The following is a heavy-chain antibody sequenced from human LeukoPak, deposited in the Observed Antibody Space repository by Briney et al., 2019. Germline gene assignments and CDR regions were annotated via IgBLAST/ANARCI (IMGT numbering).Heavy chain of an antibody. J-gene: IGHJ4*02. D-gene: IGHD2-15*01. Sequence: GGSLRLSCAASGFTFSSYSMNWVRQAPGKGLEWVSSISSSSSYIYYADSVKGRFTISRDNAKNSLYLQMNSLRAEDTAVYYCARDIGYCSGGSCYSLALDYWGRGTLVTVSS. CDR3: ARDIGYCSGGSCYSLALDY. CDR2: ISSSSSYI. V-gene: IGHV3-21*01. CDR1: GFTFSSYS.